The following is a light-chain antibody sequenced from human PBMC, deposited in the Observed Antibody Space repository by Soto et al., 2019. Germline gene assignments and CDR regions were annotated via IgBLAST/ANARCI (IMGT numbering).Light chain of an antibody. Sequence: QSALTQPSSVSGSPGQSITISCTATSSTPGSYKSLSWYQTQQGKASKIMIYEVSNGPSGVSNSFSSSKSGNTASLTISGLQAEDEDDYYCSSYTSSTLLGTGTKVTVL. CDR2: EVS. J-gene: IGLJ1*01. V-gene: IGLV2-14*01. CDR3: SSYTSSTL. CDR1: SSTPGSYKS.